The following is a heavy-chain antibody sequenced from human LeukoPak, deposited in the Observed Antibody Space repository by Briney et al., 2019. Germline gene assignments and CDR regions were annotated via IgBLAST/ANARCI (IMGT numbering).Heavy chain of an antibody. CDR1: GFTFSSDW. CDR3: IRELPGCGDDCLAY. V-gene: IGHV3-74*01. D-gene: IGHD2-21*02. Sequence: PGGSLRLPCTASGFTFSSDWMHWVRQAPGKGLVWVSRIKGDGSSTSYADSVEGRFTISRDNAKHTLYLQMNSLSVEDTALYYCIRELPGCGDDCLAYWGQGTVVTVSS. J-gene: IGHJ4*02. CDR2: IKGDGSST.